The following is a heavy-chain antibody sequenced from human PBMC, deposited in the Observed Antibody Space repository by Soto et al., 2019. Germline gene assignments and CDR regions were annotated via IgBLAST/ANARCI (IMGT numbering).Heavy chain of an antibody. CDR2: IYPGDSDT. CDR3: ARLKCIVVLPAAMLACGYGNDAFDI. Sequence: GESLKISCKGSGYSFTSYWIGWVRQMPGKGLEWMGIIYPGDSDTRYSPSFQGQVTFSADKSISTAYLQWSSLKASDTAMYYCARLKCIVVLPAAMLACGYGNDAFDIWGQGTMVTVSS. D-gene: IGHD2-2*01. V-gene: IGHV5-51*01. J-gene: IGHJ3*02. CDR1: GYSFTSYW.